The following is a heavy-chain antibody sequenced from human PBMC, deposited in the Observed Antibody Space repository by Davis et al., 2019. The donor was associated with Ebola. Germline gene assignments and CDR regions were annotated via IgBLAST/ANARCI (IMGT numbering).Heavy chain of an antibody. CDR2: IKTYGSNT. J-gene: IGHJ4*02. CDR3: ARDYGDYIYDS. Sequence: PGGSLRLSCAASGFTFSTYWMNWVRQVPGKGLVWVSRIKTYGSNTNYADSVKGRFTISRDNAKSTLFLQMNSLGVEDTGVYYCARDYGDYIYDSWGQGTRVTVSS. V-gene: IGHV3-74*01. D-gene: IGHD4-17*01. CDR1: GFTFSTYW.